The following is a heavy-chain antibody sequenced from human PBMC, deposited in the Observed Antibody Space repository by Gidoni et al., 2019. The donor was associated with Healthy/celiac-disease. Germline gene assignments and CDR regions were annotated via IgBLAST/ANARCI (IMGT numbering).Heavy chain of an antibody. V-gene: IGHV4-61*02. Sequence: QVQLQESGPGLVKPSQTLSLTCTVAGGSISSGSYYWSWIRQPAGKGLEWIGRIYTSGSTNYNPSLKSRFTISVATSKNQFSLKLSSVTAADTAVYYCARGGDSSSSAGFLLWGQGTLVTVSS. D-gene: IGHD6-6*01. J-gene: IGHJ4*02. CDR2: IYTSGST. CDR3: ARGGDSSSSAGFLL. CDR1: GGSISSGSYY.